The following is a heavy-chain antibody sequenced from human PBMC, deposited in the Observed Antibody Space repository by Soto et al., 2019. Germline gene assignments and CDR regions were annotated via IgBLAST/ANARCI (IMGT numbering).Heavy chain of an antibody. D-gene: IGHD2-2*01. V-gene: IGHV3-23*01. CDR1: GFTFSSFA. Sequence: PGGSLRLSCAASGFTFSSFAMSWVRQAPGKGLEWVSGISGSGGSTYHADSVKGRFTISRDNSKNTLYLQMNSLRAEDTAVYYCAXLDLGYCSSTSCRAFDPWGQGTLVTVSS. CDR3: AXLDLGYCSSTSCRAFDP. CDR2: ISGSGGST. J-gene: IGHJ5*02.